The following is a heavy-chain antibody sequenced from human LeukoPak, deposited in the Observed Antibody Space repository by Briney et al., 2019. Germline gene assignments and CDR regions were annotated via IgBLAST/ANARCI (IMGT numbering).Heavy chain of an antibody. V-gene: IGHV4-59*01. CDR3: ARAGYTAMASE. Sequence: PSETLSLTCTVSGGSISSYYWSWIRQPPGKGLEWIGYIYYSGSTNYNPSLKSRVTISVDTSKNQFSLKLSSVTAADTAVYYCARAGYTAMASEWGQGTLVTVSS. CDR1: GGSISSYY. D-gene: IGHD5-18*01. CDR2: IYYSGST. J-gene: IGHJ4*02.